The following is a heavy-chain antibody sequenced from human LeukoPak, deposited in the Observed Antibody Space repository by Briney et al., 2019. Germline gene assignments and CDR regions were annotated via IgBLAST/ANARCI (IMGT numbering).Heavy chain of an antibody. J-gene: IGHJ6*03. CDR2: ISGSGGST. CDR3: AKGGGYYYYYYMDV. CDR1: GFTFSSYA. D-gene: IGHD3-16*01. Sequence: GGSLRLSCAASGFTFSSYAMHWDRQAPGKGLEWVSAISGSGGSTYYADSVKGRFTISRDNSKNTLYLQMNSLRAEDTAVYYCAKGGGYYYYYYMDVWGKGTTVTVSS. V-gene: IGHV3-23*01.